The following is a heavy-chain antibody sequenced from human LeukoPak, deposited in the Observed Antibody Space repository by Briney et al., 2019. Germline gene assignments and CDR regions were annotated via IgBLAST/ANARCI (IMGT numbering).Heavy chain of an antibody. D-gene: IGHD1-26*01. V-gene: IGHV4-59*01. CDR1: GGSISSYY. Sequence: SETLSLTCTVSGGSISSYYWSWIRQPPGKGLEWIGYIYYSGSTNYNPSLKSRVTISVDTSKNQFSLKLRSVTAADTAVYYCARAPRVGAPFDYYYYMDVWGKGTTVTVSS. CDR2: IYYSGST. CDR3: ARAPRVGAPFDYYYYMDV. J-gene: IGHJ6*03.